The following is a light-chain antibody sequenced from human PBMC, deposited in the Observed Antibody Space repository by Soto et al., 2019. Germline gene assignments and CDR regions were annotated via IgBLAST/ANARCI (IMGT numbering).Light chain of an antibody. CDR1: QSVSSSY. Sequence: EILLTQSPGTLSLSPGERATLSCRASQSVSSSYLAWYQQKPGQAPRLLIYGASSRATGIPDRFSGSGSGTDFTLTISRLEPEDFAVYYCHQYCTSPPVTFGQGTRLEIK. CDR2: GAS. J-gene: IGKJ5*01. CDR3: HQYCTSPPVT. V-gene: IGKV3-20*01.